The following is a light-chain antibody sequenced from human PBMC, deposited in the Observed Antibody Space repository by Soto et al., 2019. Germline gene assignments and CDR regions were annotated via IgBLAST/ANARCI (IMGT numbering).Light chain of an antibody. J-gene: IGLJ1*01. CDR2: EGT. V-gene: IGLV2-23*03. CDR1: SSDVGSYDL. CDR3: CSYAGSSTFV. Sequence: QSVLTQPASVSGSPGQSITISCTGTSSDVGSYDLVSWYQQRPGKAPKLMIYEGTKRPSGVSIRFSGSKSGNTASLTISGLQAEDEADSYCCSYAGSSTFVFGTGTKVTVL.